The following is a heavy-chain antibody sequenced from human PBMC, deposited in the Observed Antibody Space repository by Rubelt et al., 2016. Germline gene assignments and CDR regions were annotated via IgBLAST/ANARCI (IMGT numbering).Heavy chain of an antibody. CDR1: GFTFSTYW. V-gene: IGHV3-74*01. Sequence: DVELVESGGGLVQPGGSLRLSCAASGFTFSTYWMHWVRHAPGKGPVWVSYINSDGTNANYADFVKGRFTLSRDNAKNTLYLQMDSLRVEETAVYYCARDRRRGGLDPWGQGTLVIVSS. D-gene: IGHD3-10*01. J-gene: IGHJ5*02. CDR2: INSDGTNA. CDR3: ARDRRRGGLDP.